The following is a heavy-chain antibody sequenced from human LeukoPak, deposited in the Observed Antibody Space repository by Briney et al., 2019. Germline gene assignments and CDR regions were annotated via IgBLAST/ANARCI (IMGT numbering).Heavy chain of an antibody. CDR1: GYSFTSYW. J-gene: IGHJ6*02. Sequence: GESLKISCKGSGYSFTSYWIGWVRQIPGKGREGMGGIDPSDSYTNYSPSFQGHVTISADKSISTAYLQWSSLKASDTAMYYCARSLRRHIANGMDVWGQGTAVTVSS. V-gene: IGHV5-10-1*01. CDR3: ARSLRRHIANGMDV. D-gene: IGHD2-21*01. CDR2: IDPSDSYT.